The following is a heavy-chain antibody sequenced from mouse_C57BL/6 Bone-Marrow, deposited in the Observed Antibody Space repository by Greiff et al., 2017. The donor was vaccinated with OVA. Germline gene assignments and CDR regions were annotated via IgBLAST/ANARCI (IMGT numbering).Heavy chain of an antibody. D-gene: IGHD2-12*01. CDR2: ISDGGSYT. CDR3: ARVIVSLYYFDY. V-gene: IGHV5-4*01. CDR1: GFTFSSYA. J-gene: IGHJ2*01. Sequence: EVQGVESGGGLVKPGGSLKLSCAASGFTFSSYAMSWVRQTPEKRLEWVATISDGGSYTYYPDNVKGRFTISRDNAKNNPYLQMSHLKSEDTAMYYCARVIVSLYYFDYWGQGTTLTVSS.